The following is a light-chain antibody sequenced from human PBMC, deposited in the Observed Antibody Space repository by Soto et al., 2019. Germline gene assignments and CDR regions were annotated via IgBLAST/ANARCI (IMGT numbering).Light chain of an antibody. J-gene: IGKJ3*01. CDR2: DAS. CDR1: QSVSNTY. V-gene: IGKV3-20*01. CDR3: QHYGRSPDLFN. Sequence: EIVLTQSPGTLSLSPGERATLSCRASQSVSNTYLAWYQQRPGQATRLLIYDASSRATGIPDRFSGSGSGTDFTLTISRLEPEDFALYYCQHYGRSPDLFNFGPGTTVDIK.